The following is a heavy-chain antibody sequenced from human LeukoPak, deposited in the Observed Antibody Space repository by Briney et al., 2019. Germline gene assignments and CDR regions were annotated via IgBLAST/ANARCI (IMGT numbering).Heavy chain of an antibody. V-gene: IGHV4-39*01. Sequence: SETLSLTCAVSGGSISSSNWWSWVRQPPGKGPEWIASIYYSGSTYYNPSLESRVTISRDTSKNQFSLKLYSVTAADTAVYYCARRPSPPDAFDIWGQGTMVTVSS. CDR1: GGSISSSNW. CDR3: ARRPSPPDAFDI. J-gene: IGHJ3*02. CDR2: IYYSGST.